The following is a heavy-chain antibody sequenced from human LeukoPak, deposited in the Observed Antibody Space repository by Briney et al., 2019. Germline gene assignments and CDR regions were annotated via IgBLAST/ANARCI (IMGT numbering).Heavy chain of an antibody. CDR3: AKDDRGNEAPFDY. CDR2: INSDGSST. V-gene: IGHV3-74*01. J-gene: IGHJ4*02. CDR1: GFTFSSYW. Sequence: GGSLRLSCAASGFTFSSYWMHWVRQAPGKGLVWVSRINSDGSSTSYADSVKGRFTISRDNSKNTLHLQMNSLRAEDTAVYYCAKDDRGNEAPFDYWGQGTLVTVSS.